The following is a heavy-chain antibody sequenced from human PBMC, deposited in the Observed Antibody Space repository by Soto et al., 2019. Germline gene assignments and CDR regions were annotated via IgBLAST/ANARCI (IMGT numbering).Heavy chain of an antibody. Sequence: QVQLVQSGAEVQKPGSSVKVSCKASGGTFSSYAISWVRQAPGQGLEWMGGIIPIFGTANYAQKFQGRVTITADESTSTAYMELSSLRSEDTAVYYCVRDKRGGYNWNWESIGLGMDVWGQGTTVTVSS. J-gene: IGHJ6*02. CDR3: VRDKRGGYNWNWESIGLGMDV. V-gene: IGHV1-69*01. CDR1: GGTFSSYA. D-gene: IGHD1-7*01. CDR2: IIPIFGTA.